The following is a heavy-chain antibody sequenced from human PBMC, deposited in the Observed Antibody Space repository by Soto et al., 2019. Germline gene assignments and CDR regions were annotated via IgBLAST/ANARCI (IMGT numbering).Heavy chain of an antibody. Sequence: GESLKISCAASGFTVSSNYMSWVRQAPGKGLEWVSVIYSGGSTYYADSVKGRFTISRHNSKNSLFLQMNNLRAEDSATYYCSRDPQWPLTYWGQGVLVT. D-gene: IGHD6-19*01. CDR2: IYSGGST. CDR3: SRDPQWPLTY. J-gene: IGHJ4*02. V-gene: IGHV3-53*01. CDR1: GFTVSSNY.